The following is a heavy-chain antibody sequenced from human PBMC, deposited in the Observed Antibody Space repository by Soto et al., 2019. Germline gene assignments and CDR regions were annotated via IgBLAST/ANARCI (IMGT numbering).Heavy chain of an antibody. V-gene: IGHV4-59*01. J-gene: IGHJ4*02. CDR3: ARAVWGVVIDY. CDR1: GGSLSDNY. CDR2: IYYSGST. Sequence: SETLSLTCAVYGGSLSDNYWNWIRQPPGKGLEWIGYIYYSGSTNYNPSLKSRVTISVDTSKNQFSLKLSSVTAADTAVYYCARAVWGVVIDYRGQGTLVTVSS. D-gene: IGHD3-10*01.